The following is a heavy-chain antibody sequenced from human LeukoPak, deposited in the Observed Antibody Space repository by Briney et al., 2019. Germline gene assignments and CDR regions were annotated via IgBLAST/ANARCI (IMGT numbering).Heavy chain of an antibody. J-gene: IGHJ4*02. V-gene: IGHV3-9*01. CDR2: ISWNSGSI. CDR1: GFTFDDYA. D-gene: IGHD3-22*01. Sequence: PGRSLRLSCAASGFTFDDYAMRWVRQAPGKGLEWVSGISWNSGSIGYADSVKGRFAISRDNAKNSLYLQMNSLRAEDTALYYCAKDSGFDSSGGDYFDYWGQGTLVTVSS. CDR3: AKDSGFDSSGGDYFDY.